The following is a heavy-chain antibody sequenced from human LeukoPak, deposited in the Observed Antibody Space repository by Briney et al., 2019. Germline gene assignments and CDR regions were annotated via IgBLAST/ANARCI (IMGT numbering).Heavy chain of an antibody. Sequence: GGSLRLSCAASGFTFSDYYMSWIRQAPGKGLEWVSYISSSGSTIYYADSLKGRFTISRDNAKNSLSLQMNSLRAEDTAVYYCAGYYYDSSSYYYSDYWGQGTLVTVSS. D-gene: IGHD3-22*01. V-gene: IGHV3-11*04. CDR3: AGYYYDSSSYYYSDY. CDR1: GFTFSDYY. J-gene: IGHJ4*02. CDR2: ISSSGSTI.